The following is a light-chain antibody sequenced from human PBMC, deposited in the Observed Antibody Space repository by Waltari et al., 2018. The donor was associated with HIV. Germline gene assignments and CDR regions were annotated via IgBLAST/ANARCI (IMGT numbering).Light chain of an antibody. V-gene: IGLV1-44*01. CDR1: SSNIGCRS. CDR2: SNT. Sequence: QPLLTQSPSASGTPGQRLHLPCFAPSSNIGCRSVTCYQHFPGTPPKLLIFSNTERPSGVPDRFSGSKSGTSASLAITGLHSQDEADYYCSVWDVTLNGLVFGGGTRLSVL. J-gene: IGLJ2*01. CDR3: SVWDVTLNGLV.